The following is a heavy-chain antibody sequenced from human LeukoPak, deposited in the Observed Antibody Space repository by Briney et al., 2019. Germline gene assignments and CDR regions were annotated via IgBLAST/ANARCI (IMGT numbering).Heavy chain of an antibody. Sequence: SETLSLTCTVSGYSISSGYYWGWIRQPPGKGLEWIGNIYHSGSTYYNPSLKSRVTISVDTSKNQFSLKLSSVTAADTAVYYCAGVGADAYYYYYYMDVWGKGTTVTISS. CDR2: IYHSGST. CDR3: AGVGADAYYYYYYMDV. D-gene: IGHD3-10*01. V-gene: IGHV4-38-2*02. J-gene: IGHJ6*03. CDR1: GYSISSGYY.